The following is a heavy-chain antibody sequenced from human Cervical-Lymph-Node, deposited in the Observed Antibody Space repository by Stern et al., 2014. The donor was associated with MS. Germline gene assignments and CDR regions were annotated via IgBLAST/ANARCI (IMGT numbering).Heavy chain of an antibody. CDR2: ISYDGSDK. D-gene: IGHD4-17*01. CDR1: GFTFSYHA. CDR3: ARGGAVTTSDYYLDY. Sequence: VQLVQSGGGVVQPGRSLRLSCAASGFTFSYHAMHWVRQAPGKGLQWVALISYDGSDKNDADSVKGRFTISRDNSRNTLDLQMNSLRVDDTAVYYCARGGAVTTSDYYLDYWGQGILVTVSS. J-gene: IGHJ4*02. V-gene: IGHV3-30*01.